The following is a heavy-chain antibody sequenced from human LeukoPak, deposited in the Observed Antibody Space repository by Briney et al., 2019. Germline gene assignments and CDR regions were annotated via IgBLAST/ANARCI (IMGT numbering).Heavy chain of an antibody. V-gene: IGHV5-10-1*01. CDR1: GYTFTSYW. Sequence: GESLKISCKASGYTFTSYWISWVFHTPGKGLEWMARIDPRDSFTRYGPSFQGHVTISSDKSINTAYLHWSSLKASDTATYYCVRHYASGQDYWGQGTLVTVSS. CDR3: VRHYASGQDY. CDR2: IDPRDSFT. J-gene: IGHJ4*02. D-gene: IGHD3-10*01.